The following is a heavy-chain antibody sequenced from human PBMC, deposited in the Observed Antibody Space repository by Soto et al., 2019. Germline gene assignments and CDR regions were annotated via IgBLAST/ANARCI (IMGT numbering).Heavy chain of an antibody. CDR2: IYWDDDK. Sequence: QITLKESGPTLVKPTQTLTLTCTFSGFSLNTRGVGVDWIRQSPGKALEWLALIYWDDDKRYSPSLKDRLTITADTSNNQVVLTMTNMDPVDTATYYCAHGSSGIDAFDIWGRGIVVTVSS. D-gene: IGHD3-10*01. CDR1: GFSLNTRGVG. J-gene: IGHJ3*02. CDR3: AHGSSGIDAFDI. V-gene: IGHV2-5*02.